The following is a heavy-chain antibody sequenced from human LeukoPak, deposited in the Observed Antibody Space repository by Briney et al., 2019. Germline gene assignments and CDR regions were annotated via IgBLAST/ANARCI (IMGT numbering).Heavy chain of an antibody. D-gene: IGHD3-3*01. Sequence: PSETLSLTCAVYGGSFSGYYWSWIRQPRGKRLEWIGKINHSGSTNYNPSPKSRVTISVDTSKNQFSLRLSSVTAADTAVYYCARGKREVIIRRSLFDYWGQGTLVTVSS. CDR3: ARGKREVIIRRSLFDY. CDR2: INHSGST. V-gene: IGHV4-34*01. J-gene: IGHJ4*02. CDR1: GGSFSGYY.